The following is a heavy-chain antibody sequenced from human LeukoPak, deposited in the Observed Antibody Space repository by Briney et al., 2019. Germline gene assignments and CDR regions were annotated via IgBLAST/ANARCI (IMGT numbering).Heavy chain of an antibody. CDR2: IYYSGST. Sequence: KASETLSLTCTVSGDSISSSNYYWGWIRQPPGKGLEWIGSIYYSGSTYYSPSLKSRVTISVDTPKNQFSLKVNSVTAADTAIYYCARTYASGCPGGYWGPGTLVTVSS. D-gene: IGHD6-19*01. V-gene: IGHV4-39*07. CDR1: GDSISSSNYY. CDR3: ARTYASGCPGGY. J-gene: IGHJ4*02.